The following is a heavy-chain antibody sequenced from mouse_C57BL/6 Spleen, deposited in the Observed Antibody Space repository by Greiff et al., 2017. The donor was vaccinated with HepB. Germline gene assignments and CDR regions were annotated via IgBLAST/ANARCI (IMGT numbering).Heavy chain of an antibody. CDR3: ARAIYYYGSSYGNWYFDV. CDR1: GYAFSSSW. Sequence: QVQLKESGPELVKPGASVKISCKASGYAFSSSWMNWVKQRPGKGLEWIGRIYPGDGDTNYNGKFKGKATLTADKSSSTAYMQLSSLTSEDSAVYFCARAIYYYGSSYGNWYFDVWGTGTTVTVSS. D-gene: IGHD1-1*01. V-gene: IGHV1-82*01. CDR2: IYPGDGDT. J-gene: IGHJ1*03.